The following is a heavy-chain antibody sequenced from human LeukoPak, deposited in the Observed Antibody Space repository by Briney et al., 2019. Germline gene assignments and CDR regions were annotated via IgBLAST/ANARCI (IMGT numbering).Heavy chain of an antibody. CDR1: GFTFISYA. D-gene: IGHD2-8*01. CDR3: AKDTSIGRYCTNGVCSPFDY. Sequence: GGSLRLSCAASGFTFISYAMSWVRQAPGKGLEWVSAISDSGGSTYDADSVKGRFTISIDNSKNTLYLQMNSLRAEDTAVYYCAKDTSIGRYCTNGVCSPFDYWGQGTLVTVSS. V-gene: IGHV3-23*01. J-gene: IGHJ4*02. CDR2: ISDSGGST.